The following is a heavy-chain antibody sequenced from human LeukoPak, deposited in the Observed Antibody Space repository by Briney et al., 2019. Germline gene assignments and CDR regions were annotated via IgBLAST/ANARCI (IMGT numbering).Heavy chain of an antibody. J-gene: IGHJ6*03. CDR3: AKADGGQWPSSYYYYYMDV. D-gene: IGHD6-19*01. CDR2: MSDSGTNT. V-gene: IGHV3-23*01. CDR1: GFTFSTYG. Sequence: GGTLRLSCGASGFTFSTYGMTWVRQAPGKGLEWVSGMSDSGTNTYYADSVKGRFTISRDNSKNTLYLQMNSLRAEDRAVYYCAKADGGQWPSSYYYYYMDVWGKGTTVTVSS.